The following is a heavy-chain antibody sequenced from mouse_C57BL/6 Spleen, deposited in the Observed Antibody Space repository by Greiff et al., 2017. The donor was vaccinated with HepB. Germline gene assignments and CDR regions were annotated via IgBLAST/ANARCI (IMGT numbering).Heavy chain of an antibody. CDR3: ARSGRCPFDY. J-gene: IGHJ2*01. V-gene: IGHV1-59*01. Sequence: VQLQQPGAELVRPGPSVKLSCKASGYTFTSYWMHWVKQRPGQGLEWIGVIDPSDSYTNYNQKFKGKATLTVDTSSSTAYMQLSSLTSEDSAVYYCARSGRCPFDYWGQGTTLTVSS. CDR2: IDPSDSYT. CDR1: GYTFTSYW.